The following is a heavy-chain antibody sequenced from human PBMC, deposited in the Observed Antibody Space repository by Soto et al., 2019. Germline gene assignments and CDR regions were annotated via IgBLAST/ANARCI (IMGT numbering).Heavy chain of an antibody. CDR3: ATDRRIVGATTWGWGWFDP. J-gene: IGHJ5*02. V-gene: IGHV1-24*01. Sequence: QVQQVQSGAEVKKPGASVKVSCKVSGYTLTELSMHWVRQAPGKGLEWMGGFDPEDGETIYAQKFQGRVTMTEDTSTDTAYMELSSLRSEDTAVYYCATDRRIVGATTWGWGWFDPWGQGTLVTVSS. D-gene: IGHD1-26*01. CDR2: FDPEDGET. CDR1: GYTLTELS.